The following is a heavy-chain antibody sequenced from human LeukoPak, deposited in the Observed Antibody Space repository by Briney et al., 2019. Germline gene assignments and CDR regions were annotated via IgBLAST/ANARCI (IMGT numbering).Heavy chain of an antibody. CDR1: GYTFTGYY. V-gene: IGHV1-2*02. Sequence: GASVKVSCKASGYTFTGYYIHWVRQAPGQGLEWMGWINPNNGGTNYAQKFQGRVTMTRDTSISTAYMELNRLTSDDTAVYYCARDKYTGYETFDYWGQGNPVTVSS. J-gene: IGHJ4*02. D-gene: IGHD5-12*01. CDR2: INPNNGGT. CDR3: ARDKYTGYETFDY.